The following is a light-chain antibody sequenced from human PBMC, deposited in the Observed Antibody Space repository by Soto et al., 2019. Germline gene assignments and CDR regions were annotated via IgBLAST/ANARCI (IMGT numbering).Light chain of an antibody. CDR3: QQYNIFWT. CDR2: DAS. Sequence: DIQMTQSPSTLSGSVGDRVTITCRASQTISSWLAWYQQKPGKAPELLIYDASTLESGVPSRFSGSGSGTEFTLTISSLQPDDLATYYCQQYNIFWTFGQGTKVDIK. CDR1: QTISSW. V-gene: IGKV1-5*01. J-gene: IGKJ1*01.